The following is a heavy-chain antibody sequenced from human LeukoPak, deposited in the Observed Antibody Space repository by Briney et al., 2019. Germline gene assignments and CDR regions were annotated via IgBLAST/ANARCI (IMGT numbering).Heavy chain of an antibody. Sequence: ASVKVSCKASGYTFTGYYMHWVRQAPGQGLEWMGRINPNSGGTNYAQKFRGRVTMTRDTSISTAYMELRSLRSDDTAVYYCARDSSLYYYDSSWAFDIWGQGTMVTVSS. J-gene: IGHJ3*02. CDR2: INPNSGGT. V-gene: IGHV1-2*06. CDR3: ARDSSLYYYDSSWAFDI. CDR1: GYTFTGYY. D-gene: IGHD3-22*01.